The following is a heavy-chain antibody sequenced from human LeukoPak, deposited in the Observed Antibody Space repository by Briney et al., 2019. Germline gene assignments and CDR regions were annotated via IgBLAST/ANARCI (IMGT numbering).Heavy chain of an antibody. J-gene: IGHJ2*01. CDR3: AKDKVAVAGSYWYFDL. D-gene: IGHD6-19*01. Sequence: GRSLRLSCAASGFTFDDYAMHWVRQALGKGLEWVSGISWNSGSIGYADSVKGRFTISRDNAKNSLYLQMNSLRAEDTALYYCAKDKVAVAGSYWYFDLWGRGTLVTVSS. V-gene: IGHV3-9*01. CDR2: ISWNSGSI. CDR1: GFTFDDYA.